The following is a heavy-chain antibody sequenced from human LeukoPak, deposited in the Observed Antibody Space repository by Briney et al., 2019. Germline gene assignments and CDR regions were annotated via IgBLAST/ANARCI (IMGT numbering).Heavy chain of an antibody. D-gene: IGHD2-15*01. CDR1: GYTFSGYY. CDR3: ARERALTSCYDF. CDR2: INPNSGGT. J-gene: IGHJ4*02. V-gene: IGHV1-2*02. Sequence: ASVTVSCKASGYTFSGYYMHWVRQAPGQGLEWMGWINPNSGGTNYAQKFQGRVTMTRDTSISTAYMELSRLRSDDTAVYYCARERALTSCYDFGGQGTLVTVSS.